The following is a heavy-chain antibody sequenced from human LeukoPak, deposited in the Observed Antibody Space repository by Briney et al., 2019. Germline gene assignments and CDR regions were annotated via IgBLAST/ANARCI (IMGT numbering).Heavy chain of an antibody. CDR2: IYGGGST. Sequence: PGGSLRLSCAAPGFTVSNNYMNWVRRAPGKGLEWVSLIYGGGSTNYADSVKGRFTISRDTSKNTLYLQMNSLRVEDTAVYYCAKGSRPGSSGYPNLDSWGQGTLVTVSA. V-gene: IGHV3-53*01. J-gene: IGHJ4*02. CDR1: GFTVSNNY. D-gene: IGHD5-12*01. CDR3: AKGSRPGSSGYPNLDS.